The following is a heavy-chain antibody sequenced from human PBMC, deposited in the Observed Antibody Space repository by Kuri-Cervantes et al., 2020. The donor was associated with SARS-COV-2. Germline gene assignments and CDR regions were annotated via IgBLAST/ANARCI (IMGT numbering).Heavy chain of an antibody. Sequence: SETLSLTCTVSGYSISSGYYWGWIRQPPGKGLEWIGSIYHSGSTYYNPSLKSRVTISVDGSKNQFSLKLSSVTAADTAVYYCARGSSSHRPFDYWGQGTLVTVSS. CDR2: IYHSGST. V-gene: IGHV4-38-2*02. J-gene: IGHJ4*02. CDR1: GYSISSGYY. D-gene: IGHD6-6*01. CDR3: ARGSSSHRPFDY.